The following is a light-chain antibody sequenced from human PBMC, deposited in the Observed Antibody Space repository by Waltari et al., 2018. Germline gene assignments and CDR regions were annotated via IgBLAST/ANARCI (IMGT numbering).Light chain of an antibody. CDR2: EVT. CDR1: SSDIGTYNF. Sequence: ALSQPASVSGSPGQSITISCSGTSSDIGTYNFVSWYQQHPGKAPKIVIYEVTERPSGVSKRCSGSKSGNTASLTISGLQAEDEADYYCCSYAGTNIPVLFGGGTRLNVL. J-gene: IGLJ2*01. V-gene: IGLV2-23*02. CDR3: CSYAGTNIPVL.